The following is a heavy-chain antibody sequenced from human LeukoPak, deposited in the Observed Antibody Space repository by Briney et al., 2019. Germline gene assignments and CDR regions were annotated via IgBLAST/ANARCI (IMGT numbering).Heavy chain of an antibody. J-gene: IGHJ4*02. Sequence: GGSLRLSCASSGCTVSSNYMSWVRQAPGKGLEWVSVIYSGGSTYYADSVKGRFTISRDNSKNTLYLQMNSLRAEDTAVYYCAGDNGGFDYWGQGTLVTVSS. CDR2: IYSGGST. CDR3: AGDNGGFDY. V-gene: IGHV3-53*01. D-gene: IGHD2-8*01. CDR1: GCTVSSNY.